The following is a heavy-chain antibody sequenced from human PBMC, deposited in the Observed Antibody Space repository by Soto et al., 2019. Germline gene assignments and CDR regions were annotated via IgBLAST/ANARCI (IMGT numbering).Heavy chain of an antibody. V-gene: IGHV1-69*01. J-gene: IGHJ4*02. CDR2: IIPIFGTA. Sequence: QVQLVQSGAEVKKPGSSVKVSCKASGGTFSSDAISWVRQAPGQGLEWMGGIIPIFGTANYAQKFQGRVTITADESTSTAYMELSSLRSEDTAVYYCARDQQYYDSSGSAFDYWGQGTLVTVSS. D-gene: IGHD3-22*01. CDR3: ARDQQYYDSSGSAFDY. CDR1: GGTFSSDA.